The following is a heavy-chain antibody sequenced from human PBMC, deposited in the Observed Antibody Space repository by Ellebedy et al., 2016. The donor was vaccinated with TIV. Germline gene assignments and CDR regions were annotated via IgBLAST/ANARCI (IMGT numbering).Heavy chain of an antibody. CDR2: IYSSGIT. V-gene: IGHV3-66*01. Sequence: GGSLRLSCAASGFAVSTNNMSWVRQVPGKGLEWASVIYSSGITSYAESVKGRFTISRDNSRDNSKNTLYLQMNGLRAEDTAVYYCARVDYGLAFHIWGQGTMVTVSS. J-gene: IGHJ3*02. D-gene: IGHD3-16*01. CDR1: GFAVSTNN. CDR3: ARVDYGLAFHI.